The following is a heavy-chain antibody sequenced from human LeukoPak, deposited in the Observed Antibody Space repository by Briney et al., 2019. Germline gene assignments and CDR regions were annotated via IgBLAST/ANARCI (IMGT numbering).Heavy chain of an antibody. Sequence: SQTLSLTCTVSGGSISSGDYYWSWIRQPPGQGLEWIGYIYYSGSTYYNPSLKSRVTISVDTSKNQFSLKLSSVTAADTAVYYCARGSVGATRYNWFDPWGQGTLVSVSS. V-gene: IGHV4-30-4*01. J-gene: IGHJ5*02. CDR1: GGSISSGDYY. CDR3: ARGSVGATRYNWFDP. CDR2: IYYSGST. D-gene: IGHD1-26*01.